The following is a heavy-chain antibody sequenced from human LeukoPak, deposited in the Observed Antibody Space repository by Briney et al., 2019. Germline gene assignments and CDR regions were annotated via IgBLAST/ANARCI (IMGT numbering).Heavy chain of an antibody. D-gene: IGHD6-13*01. V-gene: IGHV4-4*07. CDR3: GRGVRCSSWYDSDWFDP. CDR1: TGSMISYY. J-gene: IGHJ5*02. CDR2: IYTSGST. Sequence: PSETLSLTCTVSTGSMISYYWSWIRQPAGKGLEWIGHIYTSGSTNYNPSLKSRVTISVDKSKNQFSLKLSSVTAADTAVYYCGRGVRCSSWYDSDWFDPWGQGTLVTVSS.